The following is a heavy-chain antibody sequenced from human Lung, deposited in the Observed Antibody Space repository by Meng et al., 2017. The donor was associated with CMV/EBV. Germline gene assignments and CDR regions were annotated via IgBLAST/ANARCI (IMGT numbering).Heavy chain of an antibody. CDR1: GYTFTSYY. D-gene: IGHD2-2*02. Sequence: ASVKVSCKASGYTFTSYYMHWVRQAPGQELEWMGIINPSGGSTSYGQKLQGRVTMTRATSTSTVYMELSSLRSEDTAVYYCARLYCSSTSCYTAGYFHHWXQDNXVTVDS. CDR3: ARLYCSSTSCYTAGYFHH. V-gene: IGHV1-46*01. CDR2: INPSGGST. J-gene: IGHJ1*01.